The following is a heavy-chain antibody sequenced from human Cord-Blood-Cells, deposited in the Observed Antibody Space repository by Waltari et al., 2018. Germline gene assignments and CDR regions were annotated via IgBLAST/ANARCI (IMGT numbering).Heavy chain of an antibody. D-gene: IGHD1-26*01. Sequence: QVQLQESGPGLVKPSETLSLTCPVSGGSISSYSWSWIRQPPGKGLEWIGYIYYSGSTNYNPSLKSRVTISVDTSKNQFSLKLSSVTAADTAVYYCARDLGSGSYYYWGQGTLVTVSS. CDR2: IYYSGST. J-gene: IGHJ4*02. CDR1: GGSISSYS. V-gene: IGHV4-59*01. CDR3: ARDLGSGSYYY.